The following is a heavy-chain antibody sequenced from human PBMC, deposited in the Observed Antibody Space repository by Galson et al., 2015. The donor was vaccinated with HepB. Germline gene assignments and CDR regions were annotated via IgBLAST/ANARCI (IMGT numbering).Heavy chain of an antibody. Sequence: SLRLSCAASGFTFSDYWMHWVRQTPGKGLLWVSYISADGTRTKYADSVKGRFTISRDNAKNTVYLQMNSLRAEDTAVYYCAREFAFGRGSYSNWGQGSLVTVSS. CDR3: AREFAFGRGSYSN. J-gene: IGHJ4*02. D-gene: IGHD6-19*01. V-gene: IGHV3-74*01. CDR1: GFTFSDYW. CDR2: ISADGTRT.